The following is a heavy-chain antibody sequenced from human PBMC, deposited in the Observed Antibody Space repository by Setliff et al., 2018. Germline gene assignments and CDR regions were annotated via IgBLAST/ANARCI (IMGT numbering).Heavy chain of an antibody. J-gene: IGHJ6*03. Sequence: ASVKVSCKASGYSFSTYAMSWIRQAPGQGLEWMGWINTHTGNPTYAQGFTGRFVFSLDTSVSTAYLQISSLKSEDTAVYYCARGSRFGTAIYKGDYYMDVWGNGTTVTVSS. D-gene: IGHD3-10*01. CDR2: INTHTGNP. V-gene: IGHV7-4-1*02. CDR3: ARGSRFGTAIYKGDYYMDV. CDR1: GYSFSTYA.